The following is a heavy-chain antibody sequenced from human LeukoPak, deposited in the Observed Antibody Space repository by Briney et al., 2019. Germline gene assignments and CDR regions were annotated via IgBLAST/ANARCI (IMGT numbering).Heavy chain of an antibody. V-gene: IGHV4-59*06. Sequence: PSETLSLTCTVSGGSISSYYWSWIREHPGKGLEWIGYIYYSGSTYYNPSLKSRVTISVDTSKNQFSLKLSSVTAADTAVYYCARDVAVGSFCYFDYWGQGTLVTVSS. CDR2: IYYSGST. CDR3: ARDVAVGSFCYFDY. CDR1: GGSISSYY. D-gene: IGHD5-24*01. J-gene: IGHJ4*02.